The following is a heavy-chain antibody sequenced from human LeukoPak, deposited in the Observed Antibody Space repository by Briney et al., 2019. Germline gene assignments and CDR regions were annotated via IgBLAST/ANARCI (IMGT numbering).Heavy chain of an antibody. J-gene: IGHJ4*02. V-gene: IGHV4-39*07. CDR1: GGSISSSSYY. CDR3: ARSIVAFDY. Sequence: PSETLSLTCIVPGGSISSSSYYWAWIRQSPGKGLEWIGTFSSGGSAYYNPSLTSRVSVSKDTSDNQFSLKLSSVTAADTAVYYCARSIVAFDYWGQGTLVTVSS. CDR2: FSSGGSA. D-gene: IGHD2-21*01.